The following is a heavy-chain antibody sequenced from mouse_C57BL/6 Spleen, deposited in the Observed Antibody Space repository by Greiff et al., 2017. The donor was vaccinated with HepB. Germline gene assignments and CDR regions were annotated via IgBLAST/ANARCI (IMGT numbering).Heavy chain of an antibody. CDR2: SRNKANDYTT. D-gene: IGHD1-1*02. CDR3: ARDARWSGAMDY. J-gene: IGHJ4*01. V-gene: IGHV7-1*01. Sequence: EVKLMESGGGLVQSGRSLRLSCATSGFTFSDFYMEWVRQAPGKGLEWIAASRNKANDYTTEYSASVKGRFIVSRDTSQSILYLQMNALRAEDTAIYYCARDARWSGAMDYWGQGTSVTVSS. CDR1: GFTFSDFY.